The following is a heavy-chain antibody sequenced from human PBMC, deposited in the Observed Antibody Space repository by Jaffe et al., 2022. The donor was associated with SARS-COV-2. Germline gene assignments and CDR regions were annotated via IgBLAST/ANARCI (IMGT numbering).Heavy chain of an antibody. J-gene: IGHJ4*02. CDR2: IYYSGST. V-gene: IGHV4-39*01. CDR1: GGSISSSSYY. D-gene: IGHD3-10*01. Sequence: QLQLQESGPGLVKPSETLSLTCTVSGGSISSSSYYWGWIRQPPGKGLEWIGSIYYSGSTYYNPSLKSRVTISVDTSKNQFSLKLSSVTAADTAVYYCARHGVPELIWFGELPPRDFDYWGQGTLVTVSS. CDR3: ARHGVPELIWFGELPPRDFDY.